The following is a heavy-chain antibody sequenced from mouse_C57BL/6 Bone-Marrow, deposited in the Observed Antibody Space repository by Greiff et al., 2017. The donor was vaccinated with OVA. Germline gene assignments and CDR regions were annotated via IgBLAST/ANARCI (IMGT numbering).Heavy chain of an antibody. Sequence: DVQLVESGGGLVKPGGSLKLSCAASGFTFSSYTMSWVRQTPEKRLEWVATISGGGGNTYYPDSVKGRFTISRDNPKNTLYLQMSSLRSEDTALYYCASPYYYGSSPFAYWGQGTLVTVSA. CDR1: GFTFSSYT. CDR2: ISGGGGNT. V-gene: IGHV5-9*01. J-gene: IGHJ3*01. D-gene: IGHD1-1*01. CDR3: ASPYYYGSSPFAY.